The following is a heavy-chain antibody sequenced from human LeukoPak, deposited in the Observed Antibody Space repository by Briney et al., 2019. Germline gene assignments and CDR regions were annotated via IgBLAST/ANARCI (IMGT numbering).Heavy chain of an antibody. CDR2: IYYSGTT. V-gene: IGHV4-39*01. Sequence: PSETLSLTCTVSGVSISSSSYYWGWIRQPPGKGLEWIGSIYYSGTTYYNPSLKSRVTISVDTSKNQFSLKLSSVTAADTAVYYCASQFGTTGRGAFDIWGQGTMVTVSS. CDR3: ASQFGTTGRGAFDI. J-gene: IGHJ3*02. CDR1: GVSISSSSYY. D-gene: IGHD1-1*01.